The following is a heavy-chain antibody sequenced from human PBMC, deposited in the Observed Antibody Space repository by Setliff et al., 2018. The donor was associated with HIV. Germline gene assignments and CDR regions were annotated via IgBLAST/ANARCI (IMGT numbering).Heavy chain of an antibody. V-gene: IGHV4-61*09. CDR1: GGSVSSGSYY. D-gene: IGHD3-22*01. CDR2: IYTSGST. J-gene: IGHJ4*02. Sequence: SETLSLTCTVSGGSVSSGSYYWSWIRQPAGKGLEWIGHIYTSGSTNYNPSLKSRVTISVDTSKNQFSLKLSSVTAADTAVYYCARVRYYYDSSGYLLLLFDYWGQGTLVTVSS. CDR3: ARVRYYYDSSGYLLLLFDY.